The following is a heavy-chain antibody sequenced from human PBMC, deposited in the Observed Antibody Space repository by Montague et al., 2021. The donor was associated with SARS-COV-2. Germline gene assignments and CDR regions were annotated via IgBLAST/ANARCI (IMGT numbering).Heavy chain of an antibody. J-gene: IGHJ4*02. V-gene: IGHV6-1*01. CDR3: VRDTGSAQAGFDA. Sequence: CAISGHSVWSNTAAWNWIRQSPSGGLEWLGRTNYRSKWTSDYATSVEGRICIDPDTSKNQFFLHLRSVTPEDTGVYYCVRDTGSAQAGFDAWGQGTLVTVSS. CDR1: GHSVWSNTAA. D-gene: IGHD4-17*01. CDR2: TNYRSKWTS.